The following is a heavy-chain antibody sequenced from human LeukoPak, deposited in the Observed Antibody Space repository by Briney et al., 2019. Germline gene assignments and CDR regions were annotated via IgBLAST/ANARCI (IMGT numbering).Heavy chain of an antibody. CDR3: AREDIAVAGIL. Sequence: SETLSLTCTVSGGSISSYYWSWIRRPPGEGLEWIGYVYYSGSTYYNPSLKSRVTISVDTSKNQFSLKLSSVTAADTAVYYCAREDIAVAGILWGQGTLVTVSS. CDR1: GGSISSYY. V-gene: IGHV4-59*12. D-gene: IGHD6-19*01. CDR2: VYYSGST. J-gene: IGHJ4*02.